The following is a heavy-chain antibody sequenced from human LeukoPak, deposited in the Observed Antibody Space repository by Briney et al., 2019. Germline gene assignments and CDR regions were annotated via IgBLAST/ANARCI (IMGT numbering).Heavy chain of an antibody. V-gene: IGHV2-70*11. CDR2: IDWDDDK. CDR1: GFSLSTSGMC. D-gene: IGHD2-2*01. J-gene: IGHJ4*02. Sequence: SGPTLVNPTQTLTLTCSFPGFSLSTSGMCVSWIRQPPGKALEWLARIDWDDDKYYSTSLKTRLTISKGTSKNQVVLTMTNMDPVDTATYYCARIYRYCSTTSCYVPDYWGQGTLVTVSS. CDR3: ARIYRYCSTTSCYVPDY.